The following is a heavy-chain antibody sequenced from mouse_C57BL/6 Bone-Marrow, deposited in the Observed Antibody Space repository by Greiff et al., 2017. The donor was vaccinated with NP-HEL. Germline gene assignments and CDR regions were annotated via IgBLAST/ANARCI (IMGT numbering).Heavy chain of an antibody. D-gene: IGHD2-3*01. CDR3: ARGVYDGYYVFAY. CDR1: GYAFTNYL. V-gene: IGHV1-54*01. CDR2: INPGSGGT. Sequence: QVQLQQSGAELVRPGTSVKVSCKASGYAFTNYLIEWVTQRPGQGLEWIGVINPGSGGTNYNEKFKGKATLTADKSSSTAYMQRSSLTSEDSAVYFCARGVYDGYYVFAYWGQGTLVTVSA. J-gene: IGHJ3*01.